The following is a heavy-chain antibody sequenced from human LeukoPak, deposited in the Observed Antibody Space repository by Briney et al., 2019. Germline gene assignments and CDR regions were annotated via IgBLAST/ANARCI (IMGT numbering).Heavy chain of an antibody. CDR3: AQECVDSTGYYYVPNWFDP. J-gene: IGHJ5*02. CDR1: GFTCSPCG. V-gene: IGHV3-7*01. CDR2: IKQDGSAK. D-gene: IGHD3-22*01. Sequence: PGGSLRLSCAASGFTCSPCGMTWVRQAPGKGLEWVANIKQDGSAKYYVDSVKGRFTISRGNAKNSLYLHMNSLRADDTAVYYCAQECVDSTGYYYVPNWFDPWGQGTLVTVSS.